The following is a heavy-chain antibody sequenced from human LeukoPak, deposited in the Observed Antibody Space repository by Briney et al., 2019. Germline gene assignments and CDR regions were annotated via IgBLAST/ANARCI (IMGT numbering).Heavy chain of an antibody. CDR3: ARGRLWFGFDAFDI. J-gene: IGHJ3*02. CDR1: GGSFSGYY. D-gene: IGHD3-10*01. Sequence: SETLSLTCAVYGGSFSGYYWSWIRQPPGKGLEWIGEINHSGSTNYNPSLKSRVTISVDASKNQFSLKLSSVTAADTAVYYCARGRLWFGFDAFDIWGQGTMVTVSS. CDR2: INHSGST. V-gene: IGHV4-34*01.